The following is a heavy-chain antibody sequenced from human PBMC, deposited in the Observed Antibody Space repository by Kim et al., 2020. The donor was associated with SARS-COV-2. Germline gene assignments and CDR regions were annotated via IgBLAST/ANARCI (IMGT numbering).Heavy chain of an antibody. V-gene: IGHV4-30-4*01. J-gene: IGHJ4*02. CDR3: ARGRRFLEWKIDRGFDY. CDR1: GGSISSGDYY. D-gene: IGHD3-3*01. Sequence: SETLSLTCTVSGGSISSGDYYWSWIRQPPGKGLEWIGYIYYSGSTYYNPSLKSRVTISVDTSKNQFSLKLSSVTAADTAVYYCARGRRFLEWKIDRGFDYWGQGTLVTVSS. CDR2: IYYSGST.